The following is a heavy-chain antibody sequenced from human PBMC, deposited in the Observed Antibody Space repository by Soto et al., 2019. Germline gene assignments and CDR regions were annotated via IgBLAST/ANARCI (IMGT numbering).Heavy chain of an antibody. J-gene: IGHJ6*02. Sequence: GGSLRLSCAASGFTVSSNYMSWVRQAPGKGLESVSVIYSGGSTYYADSVKGRVTISRDNSKNTLYLQMTSLRAEDTAVYYCARDRPVVRGVTDYYGMDVWGQGTKVTVSS. CDR2: IYSGGST. V-gene: IGHV3-53*01. CDR1: GFTVSSNY. CDR3: ARDRPVVRGVTDYYGMDV. D-gene: IGHD3-10*01.